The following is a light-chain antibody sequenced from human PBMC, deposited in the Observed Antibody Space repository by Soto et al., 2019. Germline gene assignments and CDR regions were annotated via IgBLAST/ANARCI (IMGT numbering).Light chain of an antibody. J-gene: IGKJ3*01. CDR3: QKYNSAPH. CDR2: AAS. Sequence: DIQMTQSPSSLSASVGDRVTITCRASQGISNYLAWYQQKPGKVPKLLIYAASILQSGVPSRFSGSGSGTDFTLTISSLQPEDVATDYCQKYNSAPHFGPGTKVDIK. CDR1: QGISNY. V-gene: IGKV1-27*01.